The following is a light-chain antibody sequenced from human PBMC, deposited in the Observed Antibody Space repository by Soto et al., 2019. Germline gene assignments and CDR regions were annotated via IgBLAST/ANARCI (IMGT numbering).Light chain of an antibody. Sequence: DIQMTQSPSTLSASVGDRVTITCRASQSIRSWLAWYQQKPGKAPKLLIYDASSLESGVPSRFSGSGSGTEFTLTISSLQPDDFATYYCQQYNSYSITFGPGTKVDIK. CDR3: QQYNSYSIT. J-gene: IGKJ3*01. CDR2: DAS. CDR1: QSIRSW. V-gene: IGKV1-5*01.